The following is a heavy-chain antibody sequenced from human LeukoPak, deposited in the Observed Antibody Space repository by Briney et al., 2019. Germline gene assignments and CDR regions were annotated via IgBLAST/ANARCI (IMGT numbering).Heavy chain of an antibody. CDR2: TYPGDSDT. V-gene: IGHV5-51*01. Sequence: GESLKISCEGSGYTFTNYWIDWVRQMPGKGLEWMGFTYPGDSDTRYSPSFRGQATISADKSTNTAYLQWSSLKASDTAIYYCARGLVTTSVFVYWGQGTLVTVSS. CDR1: GYTFTNYW. CDR3: ARGLVTTSVFVY. J-gene: IGHJ4*02. D-gene: IGHD5-12*01.